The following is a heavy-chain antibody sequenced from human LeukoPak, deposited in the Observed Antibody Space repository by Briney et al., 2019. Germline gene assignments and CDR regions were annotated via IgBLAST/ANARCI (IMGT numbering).Heavy chain of an antibody. Sequence: SVKVSCKASGGTFSSYAISWVRQAPGQGLEWMGGIIPIFGTSNYAQKFQERVTITSDMSTSTAYMELRSLRSEDTAVYYCAAVLYYGSLYGFDYWGQGTLVTVSS. CDR1: GGTFSSYA. CDR3: AAVLYYGSLYGFDY. V-gene: IGHV1-69*05. J-gene: IGHJ4*02. D-gene: IGHD3-10*01. CDR2: IIPIFGTS.